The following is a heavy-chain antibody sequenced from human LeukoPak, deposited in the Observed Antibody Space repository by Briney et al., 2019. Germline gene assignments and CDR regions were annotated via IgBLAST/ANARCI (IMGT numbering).Heavy chain of an antibody. CDR3: ARGVLEMATIDDY. D-gene: IGHD5-24*01. CDR1: GFTFSSYA. V-gene: IGHV3-7*01. CDR2: IKQDGSEK. J-gene: IGHJ4*02. Sequence: GGSLRLSCAASGFTFSSYAMSWVRQAPGKGLEWVANIKQDGSEKYYVDSVKGRFTISRDNAKNSLYLQMNSLRAEDTAVYYCARGVLEMATIDDYWGQGTLVTVSS.